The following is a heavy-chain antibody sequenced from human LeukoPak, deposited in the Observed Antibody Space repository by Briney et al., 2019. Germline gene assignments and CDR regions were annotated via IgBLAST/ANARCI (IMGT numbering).Heavy chain of an antibody. V-gene: IGHV3-30*18. J-gene: IGHJ4*02. CDR1: GFTFSNYG. CDR3: AKGGQGGDQEYYFDY. CDR2: ISYDGSNK. D-gene: IGHD3-16*01. Sequence: GGSLRLSCVVSGFTFSNYGMHWVRQAPGKGLEWVAVISYDGSNKYYADSVKGRFTISRDNSKNTLYLQMNSLRAEDAAVYYCAKGGQGGDQEYYFDYWGQGTLVTVSS.